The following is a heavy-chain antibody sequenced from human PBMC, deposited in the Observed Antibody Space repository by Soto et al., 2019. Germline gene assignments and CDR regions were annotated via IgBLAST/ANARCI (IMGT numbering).Heavy chain of an antibody. V-gene: IGHV3-48*02. J-gene: IGHJ4*02. CDR1: GFSFSSYN. Sequence: EVQLVESGGGLVQPGGSLRLSCAASGFSFSSYNMNWVRQAPGKGLEWVSYISSSSSIIYYADSVKGRFTISRDNAKNSLYLQMNSLRDEDTAVYYCARPRGYSYVLPDYWGQGTLVTVSS. D-gene: IGHD5-18*01. CDR2: ISSSSSII. CDR3: ARPRGYSYVLPDY.